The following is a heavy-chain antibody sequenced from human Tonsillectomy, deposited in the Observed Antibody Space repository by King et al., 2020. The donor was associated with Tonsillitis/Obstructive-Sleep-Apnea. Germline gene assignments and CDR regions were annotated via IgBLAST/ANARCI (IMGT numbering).Heavy chain of an antibody. CDR3: AKDSQQQLYYYMDV. CDR1: GFTFDDYA. D-gene: IGHD6-13*01. CDR2: ISWNSGSI. V-gene: IGHV3-9*01. J-gene: IGHJ6*03. Sequence: VQLVESGGGLVQPGRSLRLSCAASGFTFDDYAMHWVRQAPGKGLEWVSSISWNSGSIGYADSVKGRFTISRDNAKNSLYLQMNRLRAEDTALYYCAKDSQQQLYYYMDVWGKGTTVTVSS.